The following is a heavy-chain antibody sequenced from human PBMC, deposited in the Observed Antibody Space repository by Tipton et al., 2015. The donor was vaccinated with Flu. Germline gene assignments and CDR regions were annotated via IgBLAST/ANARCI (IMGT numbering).Heavy chain of an antibody. J-gene: IGHJ4*02. CDR3: ARDLGSGSSWFGYFDY. CDR1: GFIFSNYE. V-gene: IGHV3-48*03. D-gene: IGHD6-13*01. Sequence: SPRLSCAASGFIFSNYEMNWVRQAPGKGLEWISYISINGRSSSSYSIYYADSVKGRFTTSRDNAKNSLYLQMSSLRADDTAVYYCARDLGSGSSWFGYFDYWGQGTQVTVSS. CDR2: ISINGRSSSSYSI.